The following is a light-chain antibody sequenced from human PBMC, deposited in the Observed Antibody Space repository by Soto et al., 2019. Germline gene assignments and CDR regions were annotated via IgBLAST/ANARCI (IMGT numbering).Light chain of an antibody. V-gene: IGKV3-15*01. Sequence: EIVLTQSPGTLSLSPGERATLSCKASQSVRSNLVWYLQKPGQAPRPIIYDATTRATGIPVRFSGSGSGTELSLIISSLQYEDVGVFYCWQQDNRSPKTFGGGTKVDI. CDR2: DAT. J-gene: IGKJ4*02. CDR1: QSVRSN. CDR3: WQQDNRSPKT.